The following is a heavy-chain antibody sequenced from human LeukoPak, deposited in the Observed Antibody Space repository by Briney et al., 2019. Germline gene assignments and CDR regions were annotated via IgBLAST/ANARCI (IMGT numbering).Heavy chain of an antibody. CDR3: ARGGYSYGVIDY. Sequence: SETLSLTCTVSGGSISSYYWSWIRQLPGKGLEWIGYIYYSGSTNYNPSLKSRVTISVDTSKNQFSLKLSSVTAADTAMYYCARGGYSYGVIDYWGQGTLVTVSS. CDR1: GGSISSYY. V-gene: IGHV4-59*01. D-gene: IGHD5-18*01. J-gene: IGHJ4*02. CDR2: IYYSGST.